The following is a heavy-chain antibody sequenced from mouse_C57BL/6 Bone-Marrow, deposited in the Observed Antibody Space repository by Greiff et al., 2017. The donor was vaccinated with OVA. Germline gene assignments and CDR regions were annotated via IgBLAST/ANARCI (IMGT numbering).Heavy chain of an antibody. CDR3: ARPYYYGSSSHWYFDV. D-gene: IGHD1-1*01. Sequence: QVQLQQPGAELVRPGSSVKLSCKASGYTFTSYWMHWVKQRPIQGLEWIGNIDPSDSETHYNQKFKDKATLTVDKSSSTAYMQLSSLTSEDSAVYYCARPYYYGSSSHWYFDVWGTGTTVTVSS. CDR2: IDPSDSET. J-gene: IGHJ1*03. CDR1: GYTFTSYW. V-gene: IGHV1-52*01.